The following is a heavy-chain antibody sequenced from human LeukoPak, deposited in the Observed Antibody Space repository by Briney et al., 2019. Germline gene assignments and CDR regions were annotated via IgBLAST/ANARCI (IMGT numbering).Heavy chain of an antibody. CDR1: GFAFSDSA. CDR3: TREYSSAWPFDF. CDR2: IRSKADTYAT. J-gene: IGHJ4*02. Sequence: PGGSLRLSCAASGFAFSDSAIHWVRQATGKRLEWVGRIRSKADTYATTYAASLKGRFTISRDDSRNRAYLQMRSLRTEDTAVYYCTREYSSAWPFDFWGQGTLVTVFS. V-gene: IGHV3-73*01. D-gene: IGHD6-19*01.